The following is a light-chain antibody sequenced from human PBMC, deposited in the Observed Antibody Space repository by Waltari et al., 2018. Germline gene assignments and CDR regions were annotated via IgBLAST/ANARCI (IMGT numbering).Light chain of an antibody. J-gene: IGKJ2*01. Sequence: DIQMTQSPSSLSASVGDRVPITCRTSQSISNYLNWYQQKPGEAPKLLIYAASSLQSGVPSRFSGSGSGTDFTLTISSLQPEDFATYYCQQSYSAPHTFGQGTNLEI. V-gene: IGKV1-39*01. CDR2: AAS. CDR1: QSISNY. CDR3: QQSYSAPHT.